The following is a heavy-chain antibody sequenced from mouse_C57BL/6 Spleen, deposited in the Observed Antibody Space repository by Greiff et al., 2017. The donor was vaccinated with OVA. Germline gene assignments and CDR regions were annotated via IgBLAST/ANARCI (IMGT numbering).Heavy chain of an antibody. D-gene: IGHD3-2*02. J-gene: IGHJ4*01. CDR2: IWTGGGT. CDR1: GFSLTSYA. CDR3: ARTTAQATLLAMDY. V-gene: IGHV2-9-1*01. Sequence: VKLMESGPGLVAPSQSLSITCTVSGFSLTSYAISWVRQPPGKGLEWLGVIWTGGGTNYNSALKSRLSISKDNSKSQVFLIMNSLQTDDTARYYCARTTAQATLLAMDYWGQGTSVTVSS.